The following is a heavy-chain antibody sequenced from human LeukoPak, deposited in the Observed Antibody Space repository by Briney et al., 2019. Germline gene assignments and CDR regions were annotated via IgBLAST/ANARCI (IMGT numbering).Heavy chain of an antibody. D-gene: IGHD3-3*01. CDR3: ARGVGEWLELDYYYYMDV. J-gene: IGHJ6*03. V-gene: IGHV1-8*03. CDR2: MNPNSGNT. Sequence: ASVKVSCKASGYTFTGYYMHWVRQAPGQGLEWMGWMNPNSGNTGYAQKFQGRVTITRNTSISTAYMELSSLRSEDTAVYYCARGVGEWLELDYYYYMDVWGKGTTVTVSS. CDR1: GYTFTGYY.